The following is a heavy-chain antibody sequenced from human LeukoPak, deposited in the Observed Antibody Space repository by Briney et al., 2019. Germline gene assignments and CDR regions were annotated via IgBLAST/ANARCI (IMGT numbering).Heavy chain of an antibody. D-gene: IGHD3-10*01. CDR2: IKQDGSEK. J-gene: IGHJ6*02. V-gene: IGHV3-7*01. CDR3: ARERRALLWFPQGYYGMDV. CDR1: GFTFSSYW. Sequence: GGSLRLSCAASGFTFSSYWMSWVRQAPGKGLEWVANIKQDGSEKYYVDSVKGRFAISRDSAKNSLYLQMNSLRAEDTAVYYCARERRALLWFPQGYYGMDVWGQGTTVTVSS.